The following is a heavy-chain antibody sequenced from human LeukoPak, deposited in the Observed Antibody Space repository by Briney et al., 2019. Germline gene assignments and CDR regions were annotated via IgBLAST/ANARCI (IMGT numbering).Heavy chain of an antibody. Sequence: GGSLRLSCAASGFTFSSYEMNWVRQAPGKGLEWVASITSTSRTIFYADSVQGRFIISRDNAKKTVSLEMNSLRGEDAALYYCARDFPDNSLFDLWGRGTLVSVSS. CDR2: ITSTSRTI. CDR1: GFTFSSYE. V-gene: IGHV3-48*03. D-gene: IGHD1-1*01. CDR3: ARDFPDNSLFDL. J-gene: IGHJ4*02.